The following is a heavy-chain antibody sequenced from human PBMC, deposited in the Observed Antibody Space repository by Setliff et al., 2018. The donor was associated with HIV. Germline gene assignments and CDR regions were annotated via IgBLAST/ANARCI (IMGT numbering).Heavy chain of an antibody. CDR3: AKDRYSSGWSPLDY. Sequence: QAGGSLRLSCAASGFTFSSYGMHWVRQAPGKGLEWVAVISYDGSNKYYADSVKGRFTISRDNSKNTLYLQMNSLRAEDTAVYYCAKDRYSSGWSPLDYWGQGTLVTVSS. V-gene: IGHV3-30*18. D-gene: IGHD6-19*01. CDR2: ISYDGSNK. CDR1: GFTFSSYG. J-gene: IGHJ4*02.